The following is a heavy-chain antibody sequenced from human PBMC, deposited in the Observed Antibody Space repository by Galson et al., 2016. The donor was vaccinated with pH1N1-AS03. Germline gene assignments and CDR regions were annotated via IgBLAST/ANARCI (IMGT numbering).Heavy chain of an antibody. Sequence: SVKVSCKASGYIFTGFYVHWVRQAPGQGLEWTGWINPNNGVTNYAQKFQAWVTMTGDTSISTAYLELYGLKSDDTAVYYCARDPRGPCSSATCATTYYFGMDVWGQGTTVIVSS. CDR1: GYIFTGFY. V-gene: IGHV1-2*04. CDR2: INPNNGVT. CDR3: ARDPRGPCSSATCATTYYFGMDV. D-gene: IGHD2/OR15-2a*01. J-gene: IGHJ6*02.